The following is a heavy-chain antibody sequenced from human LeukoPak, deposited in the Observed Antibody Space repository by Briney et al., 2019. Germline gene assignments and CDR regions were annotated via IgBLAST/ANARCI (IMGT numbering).Heavy chain of an antibody. CDR2: INPYSGDT. Sequence: ASVKVSCKASGYTFTSYYMHWVRQAPGQGLEWMGWINPYSGDTNYAQNFQGRVTMTRDTSISTAYMELSRLRSDDTAVYYCARDVAAATYYYYYYMDVWGKGTTVTISS. V-gene: IGHV1-2*02. J-gene: IGHJ6*03. D-gene: IGHD6-13*01. CDR3: ARDVAAATYYYYYYMDV. CDR1: GYTFTSYY.